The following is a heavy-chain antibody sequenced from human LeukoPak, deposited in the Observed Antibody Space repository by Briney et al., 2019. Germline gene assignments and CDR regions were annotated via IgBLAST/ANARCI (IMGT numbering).Heavy chain of an antibody. J-gene: IGHJ6*02. CDR1: GFTFSSYA. V-gene: IGHV3-30-3*01. CDR2: ISYDGSNK. Sequence: GGSLRLSCAASGFTFSSYAIHWVRQAPGKGLEWVAVISYDGSNKYYADSVKGRFTISRDNSKNTLYLQMNSLRAEDTAVYYCARAGGAAAGTRYYYYYYGMDVWGQGTTVTVSS. D-gene: IGHD6-13*01. CDR3: ARAGGAAAGTRYYYYYYGMDV.